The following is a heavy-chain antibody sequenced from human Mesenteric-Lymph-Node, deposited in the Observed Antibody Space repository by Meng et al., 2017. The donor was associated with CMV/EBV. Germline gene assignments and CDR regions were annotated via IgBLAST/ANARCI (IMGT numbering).Heavy chain of an antibody. CDR2: IYSSGGT. J-gene: IGHJ4*02. Sequence: SETLSLTCTVSGGSISSSSYYWGWIRQPPGKGLEWIGYIYSSGGTSYNPSLKSPVTISVDTSKNQFSLKLSSVTAADTAVYYCASTTYYYDSLGCKIDYWGQGTLVTVSS. D-gene: IGHD3-22*01. CDR1: GGSISSSSYY. CDR3: ASTTYYYDSLGCKIDY. V-gene: IGHV4-61*05.